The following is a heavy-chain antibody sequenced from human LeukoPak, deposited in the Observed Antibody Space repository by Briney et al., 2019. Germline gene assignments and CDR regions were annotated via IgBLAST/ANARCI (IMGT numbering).Heavy chain of an antibody. CDR2: IFGGDSNT. CDR1: GFSFTTYW. V-gene: IGHV5-51*01. CDR3: TRFRSSYYYYMDV. Sequence: GESLKISCEASGFSFTTYWIGWVRQMPGKGLEWMGMIFGGDSNTRYNPSFQGQVTISADKSITTAYLQWSSLKASDTAMYYCTRFRSSYYYYMDVWGKGTTVTVSS. J-gene: IGHJ6*03.